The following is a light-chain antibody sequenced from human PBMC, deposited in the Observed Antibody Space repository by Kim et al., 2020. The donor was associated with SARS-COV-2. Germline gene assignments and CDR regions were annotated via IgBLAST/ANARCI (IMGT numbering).Light chain of an antibody. J-gene: IGLJ2*01. CDR2: DNN. V-gene: IGLV1-51*01. Sequence: QSVLTQPPSVSAAPGQKVTISCSGSTSNIANDYVSWYQHLPGTAPKLLIYDNNKRPSGIPDRFSGSKSGTSATLGITGLQTGDEADYYCGTWDTSLNIGVFGGGTQLTVL. CDR3: GTWDTSLNIGV. CDR1: TSNIANDY.